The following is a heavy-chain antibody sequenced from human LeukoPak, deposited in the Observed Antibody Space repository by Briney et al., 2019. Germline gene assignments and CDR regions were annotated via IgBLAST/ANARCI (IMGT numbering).Heavy chain of an antibody. CDR1: GFSFTTYS. Sequence: GGSLRLSCAASGFSFTTYSFSWVRQAPGKGLEWVSGISASGGDTYYADSVKGRFTISGDNSRSTLSLQMNSLRVEDTAIYYCAKDVRRCNGGCTWGQGTLVTVSS. V-gene: IGHV3-23*01. CDR2: ISASGGDT. D-gene: IGHD2-8*01. J-gene: IGHJ5*02. CDR3: AKDVRRCNGGCT.